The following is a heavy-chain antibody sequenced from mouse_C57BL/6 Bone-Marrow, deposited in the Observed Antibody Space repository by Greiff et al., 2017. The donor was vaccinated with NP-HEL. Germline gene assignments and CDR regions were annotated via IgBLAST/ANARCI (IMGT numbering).Heavy chain of an antibody. V-gene: IGHV7-1*01. Sequence: DVMLVESGGGLVQSGRSLRLSCATSGFTFSDFYMEWVRQAPGKGLEWIAASRNKANDYTTEYSASVKGRFIVSRDTSQSILYLQMNALRAEDTAIYYCARDAQRSAFDYYGSSHWYFDVWGTGTTVTVSS. CDR1: GFTFSDFY. D-gene: IGHD1-1*01. CDR2: SRNKANDYTT. J-gene: IGHJ1*03. CDR3: ARDAQRSAFDYYGSSHWYFDV.